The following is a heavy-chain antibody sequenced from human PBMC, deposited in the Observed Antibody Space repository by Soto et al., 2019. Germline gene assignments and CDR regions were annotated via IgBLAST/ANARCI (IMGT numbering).Heavy chain of an antibody. D-gene: IGHD3-22*01. V-gene: IGHV1-24*01. J-gene: IGHJ5*02. CDR2: FDPEDGET. Sequence: ASVKVSCKVSGYTLTELSMHWVLQAPGKGLEWMGGFDPEDGETIYAQKFQGRVTMTEDTSTDTAYMELSSLRSEDTAVYYCATTPDLYYYDTRFDPWGQGTLVTVSS. CDR1: GYTLTELS. CDR3: ATTPDLYYYDTRFDP.